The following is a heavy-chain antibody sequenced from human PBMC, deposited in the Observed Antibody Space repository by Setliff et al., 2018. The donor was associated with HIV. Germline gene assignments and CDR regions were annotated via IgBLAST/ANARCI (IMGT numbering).Heavy chain of an antibody. V-gene: IGHV4-39*01. CDR1: GGSISSSSYY. Sequence: SETLSLTCTVSGGSISSSSYYWGWIRQPPGKGLEWIGSIYYSGSTYYNPSLKSRVTISVDTSKNQFSLKLSSVTAADTAVYYCARARYIVIRGDAGMDVWGPGTTVTVSS. CDR2: IYYSGST. CDR3: ARARYIVIRGDAGMDV. D-gene: IGHD3-10*01. J-gene: IGHJ6*02.